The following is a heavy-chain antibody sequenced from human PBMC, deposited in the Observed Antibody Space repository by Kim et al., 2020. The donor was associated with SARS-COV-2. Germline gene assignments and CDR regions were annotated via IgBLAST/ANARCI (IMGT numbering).Heavy chain of an antibody. J-gene: IGHJ6*03. CDR2: INHSGGT. CDR3: ARGRPPVGSDWKGGYYMDV. CDR1: GWSFSGYY. V-gene: IGHV4-34*01. Sequence: SETLSLTCAVYGWSFSGYYWSWIRQPPGKGLEWIGDINHSGGTNDNPSLKSRVTISVDTSENQFSLKLTSLTATDTAVYYCARGRPPVGSDWKGGYYMDVWGKGTTVTVSS. D-gene: IGHD6-19*01.